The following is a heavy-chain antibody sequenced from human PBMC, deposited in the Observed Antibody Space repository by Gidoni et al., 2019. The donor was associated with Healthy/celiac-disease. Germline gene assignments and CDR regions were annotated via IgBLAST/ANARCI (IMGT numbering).Heavy chain of an antibody. J-gene: IGHJ4*02. CDR1: GITFGGYG. V-gene: IGHV3-30*19. D-gene: IGHD6-19*01. CDR2: ISYDESNK. Sequence: QVQLVESGGGVVHPAGVLIPSCAASGITFGGYGMHWVRQAPGKGPEGVAVISYDESNKSYADSVKGRFTITRDNSKNTLYLQMNSLRAEDTAVYYCATSIAVAGTSGVDYWGQGTLVTVSS. CDR3: ATSIAVAGTSGVDY.